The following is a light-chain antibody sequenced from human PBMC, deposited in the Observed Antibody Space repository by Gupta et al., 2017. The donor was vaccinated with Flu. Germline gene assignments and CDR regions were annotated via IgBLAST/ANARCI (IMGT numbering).Light chain of an antibody. V-gene: IGKV1-5*03. CDR2: KAS. CDR3: QQDDSYSLT. CDR1: QSISSW. J-gene: IGKJ4*01. Sequence: DIQMTQSPSTLSAYVGDRVTITCRASQSISSWLAWYQQKPGKAPNLLIYKASNLESGVPSRFSGSGSGTEFTLTISSLQPDDFATYYCQQDDSYSLTFGGGTKVEI.